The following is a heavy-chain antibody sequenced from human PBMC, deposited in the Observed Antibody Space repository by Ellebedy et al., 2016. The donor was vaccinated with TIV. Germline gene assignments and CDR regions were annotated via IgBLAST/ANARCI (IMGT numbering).Heavy chain of an antibody. V-gene: IGHV3-7*01. CDR2: IKQDESEK. J-gene: IGHJ4*02. CDR3: AREADHNSVDY. Sequence: GESLKISCAASGFTFSGYWMTWMRQAPGKGLEWLANIKQDESEKQYVDSVKGRFTISRDNAENPLFLQMNSLRAEDTAVYYCAREADHNSVDYWGQGTLVTVSS. CDR1: GFTFSGYW. D-gene: IGHD4-23*01.